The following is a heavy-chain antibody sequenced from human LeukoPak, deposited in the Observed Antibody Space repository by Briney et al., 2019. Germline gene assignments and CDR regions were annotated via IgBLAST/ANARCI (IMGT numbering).Heavy chain of an antibody. CDR2: ISYDGSNK. CDR1: GFTFSSYG. CDR3: ARDTAVSDFHY. Sequence: GGSLRLSCAASGFTFSSYGMHGVRQAPGKGLEWVAVISYDGSNKYYADSVKGRFTISRDNSKNTLYLQMNSLRAEDTDVYYCARDTAVSDFHYWGRGTLVTVSS. J-gene: IGHJ4*02. V-gene: IGHV3-30*03. D-gene: IGHD4-23*01.